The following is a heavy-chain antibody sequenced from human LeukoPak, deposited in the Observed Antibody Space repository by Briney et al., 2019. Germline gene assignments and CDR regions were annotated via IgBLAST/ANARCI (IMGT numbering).Heavy chain of an antibody. V-gene: IGHV3-23*01. D-gene: IGHD3-10*01. J-gene: IGHJ4*02. CDR3: AKDFGYYYGSGDNYFDY. CDR1: GFTFSSYA. CDR2: ISGSGGST. Sequence: GGSLRHSCAASGFTFSSYAMSWVRQAPGKGLEWVSAISGSGGSTYYADSVKGRFTISRDNSKNTLYLQMNSLRAEDTAVYYCAKDFGYYYGSGDNYFDYWGQGTLVTVSS.